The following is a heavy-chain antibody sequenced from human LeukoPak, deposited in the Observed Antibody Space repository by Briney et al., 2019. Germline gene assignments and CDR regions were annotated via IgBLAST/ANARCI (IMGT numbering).Heavy chain of an antibody. CDR1: GGSFSGYY. D-gene: IGHD3-22*01. J-gene: IGHJ4*02. CDR3: ARAAMYYYDSSGHFDY. CDR2: INHSGST. V-gene: IGHV4-34*01. Sequence: PSETLSLTCAVYGGSFSGYYWSWIGQPPGKGLEWIGEINHSGSTNYNPSLKSRVTISVDTSKNQFSLKLSSVTAADTAVYYCARAAMYYYDSSGHFDYWAREPWSPSPQ.